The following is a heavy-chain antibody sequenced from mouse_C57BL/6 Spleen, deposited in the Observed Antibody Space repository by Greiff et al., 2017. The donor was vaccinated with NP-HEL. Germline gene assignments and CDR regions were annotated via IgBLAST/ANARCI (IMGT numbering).Heavy chain of an antibody. CDR3: TRRTTGY. Sequence: QVQLQQSGAELVRPGASVTLSCKASGYTFTDYEMHWVKQTPVHGLEWIGAIDPESGGTAYNQKFKGKAILTADKSSSTAYMELRSLTSEDSAVYYCTRRTTGYWGQGTTLTVSS. J-gene: IGHJ2*01. D-gene: IGHD1-1*01. CDR2: IDPESGGT. CDR1: GYTFTDYE. V-gene: IGHV1-15*01.